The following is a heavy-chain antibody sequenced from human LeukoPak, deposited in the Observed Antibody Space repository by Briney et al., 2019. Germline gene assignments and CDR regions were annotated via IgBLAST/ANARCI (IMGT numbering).Heavy chain of an antibody. CDR3: AREDCSGGSCYIDY. J-gene: IGHJ4*02. CDR2: ISAYNGNT. CDR1: GYTFSGYY. Sequence: GASVKVSCKASGYTFSGYYMHWVRQAPGQGLEWMGWISAYNGNTNYAQKLQGRVTMTTDTSTSTAYMELRSLRSDDTAVYYCAREDCSGGSCYIDYWGQGTLVTVSS. D-gene: IGHD2-15*01. V-gene: IGHV1-18*04.